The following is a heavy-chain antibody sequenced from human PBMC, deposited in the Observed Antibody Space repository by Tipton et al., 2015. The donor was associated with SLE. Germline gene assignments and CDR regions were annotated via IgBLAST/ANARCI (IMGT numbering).Heavy chain of an antibody. J-gene: IGHJ4*02. CDR1: GFTFSSYE. CDR2: ISGSGGST. CDR3: AKPPEAGFDY. Sequence: PRLSCAASGFTFSSYEMNWVRQAPGKGLEWVSAISGSGGSTYYADSVKGRFTISRDNSKNTLYLQMNSLRAEDTAVYYCAKPPEAGFDYWGQGTLVTVSS. V-gene: IGHV3-23*01. D-gene: IGHD6-19*01.